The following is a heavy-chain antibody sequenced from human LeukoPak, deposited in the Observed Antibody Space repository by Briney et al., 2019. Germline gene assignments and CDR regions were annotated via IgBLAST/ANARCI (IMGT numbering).Heavy chain of an antibody. CDR3: ARRGLDFWSGYYGYYFDY. CDR2: IYYSGAT. J-gene: IGHJ4*02. D-gene: IGHD3-3*01. V-gene: IGHV4-59*08. Sequence: SETLSLTCTVSGGSISGSYWSWIRQPPGKGLEWVGYIYYSGATYYSPSLKSRITISVDTSKNQFSLKLSSVTAADTAVYYCARRGLDFWSGYYGYYFDYWGQGTLVTVSS. CDR1: GGSISGSY.